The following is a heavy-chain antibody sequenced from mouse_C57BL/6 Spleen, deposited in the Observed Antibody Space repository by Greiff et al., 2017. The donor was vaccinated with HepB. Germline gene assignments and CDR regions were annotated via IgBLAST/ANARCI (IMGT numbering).Heavy chain of an antibody. CDR2: IDPEDGDT. D-gene: IGHD1-1*01. Sequence: VQLQHSGAELVRPGASVKLSCTASGFNIKDYYMHWVKQRPEQGLEWIGRIDPEDGDTEYAPKFQGKATMTADPSSNTAYLQLSSLTSEDTAVYYCTTDYYGSSYDAYWGQGTLVTVSA. CDR3: TTDYYGSSYDAY. V-gene: IGHV14-1*01. J-gene: IGHJ3*01. CDR1: GFNIKDYY.